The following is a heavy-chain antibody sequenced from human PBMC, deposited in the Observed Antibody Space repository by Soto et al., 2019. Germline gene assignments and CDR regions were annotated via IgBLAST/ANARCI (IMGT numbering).Heavy chain of an antibody. J-gene: IGHJ4*02. CDR1: GYTFNRHG. Sequence: QVHLVQSGGEVKKPGASVKVSCKASGYTFNRHGITWVRQAPGQGLEWMGWISGYNGDINYEQKFQGRVTLSSDTLTSTVYLDVKSLRFDDTAVYYCARVRIVGAREIDFWGQGILVTVAS. CDR3: ARVRIVGAREIDF. V-gene: IGHV1-18*04. D-gene: IGHD1-26*01. CDR2: ISGYNGDI.